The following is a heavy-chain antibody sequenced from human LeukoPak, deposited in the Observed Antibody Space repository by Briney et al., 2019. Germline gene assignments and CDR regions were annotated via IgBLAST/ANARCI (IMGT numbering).Heavy chain of an antibody. Sequence: PGGSLRLSCTASGLPFHSYWMNWVRQAPGKGLELVANINADGSDKYFMDSVKGRFTISRDNANNPLYLQMTSLRAEDTAVYYCMPGRGYWGQGTLVTVSS. V-gene: IGHV3-7*01. D-gene: IGHD2-8*02. CDR3: MPGRGY. CDR2: INADGSDK. CDR1: GLPFHSYW. J-gene: IGHJ4*02.